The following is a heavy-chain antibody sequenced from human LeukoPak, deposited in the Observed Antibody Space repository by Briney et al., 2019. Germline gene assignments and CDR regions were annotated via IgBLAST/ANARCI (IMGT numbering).Heavy chain of an antibody. CDR2: ISGSGGST. D-gene: IGHD3-3*01. CDR1: GFTFSSYA. V-gene: IGHV3-23*01. J-gene: IGHJ4*02. CDR3: AKGSRFGVVTTLDY. Sequence: PGGSLRLSCAASGFTFSSYAMSWVRQAPGKGLEWASAISGSGGSTYYADSVKGRFTISRDNSKNTLYLQMNSLRAEDTAVYYCAKGSRFGVVTTLDYWGQGTLVTVSS.